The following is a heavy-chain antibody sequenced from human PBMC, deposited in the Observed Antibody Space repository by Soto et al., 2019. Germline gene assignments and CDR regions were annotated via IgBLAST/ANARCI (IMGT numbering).Heavy chain of an antibody. V-gene: IGHV3-15*07. Sequence: GGSLRLSCAASGFTFNGAWMNWVRQGPGKGLECVGRVKSKVDGETIDYAAPVKGRFTISRDDSRNTVYLQMNSLSTEDTAMYYCAADLPDWGAYAFDYWGQGALVTVSS. D-gene: IGHD3-16*01. CDR2: VKSKVDGETI. CDR3: AADLPDWGAYAFDY. J-gene: IGHJ4*02. CDR1: GFTFNGAW.